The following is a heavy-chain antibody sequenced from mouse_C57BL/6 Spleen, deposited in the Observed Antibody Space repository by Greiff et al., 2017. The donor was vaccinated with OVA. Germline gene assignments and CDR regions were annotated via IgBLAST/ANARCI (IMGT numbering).Heavy chain of an antibody. CDR2: IYPGSGNT. Sequence: QVQLQQSGPELVKPGASVKISCKASGYSFTSYYIHWVKQRPGQGLEWIGWIYPGSGNTKYNEKFKGKATLTADTSSSTAYMQLSSLTSEDSAVYYCARESSPRYFDVWGTGTTVTVSS. V-gene: IGHV1-66*01. CDR3: ARESSPRYFDV. CDR1: GYSFTSYY. D-gene: IGHD1-1*01. J-gene: IGHJ1*03.